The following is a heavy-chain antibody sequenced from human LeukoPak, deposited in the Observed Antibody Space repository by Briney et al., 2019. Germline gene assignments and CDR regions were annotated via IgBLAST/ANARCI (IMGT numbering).Heavy chain of an antibody. CDR1: GFTFSSYG. V-gene: IGHV3-33*08. J-gene: IGHJ5*02. Sequence: GGSLRLSCAASGFTFSSYGMHWVRQAPGKGLEWVAVIWYDGSNKYYADSVKGRFTISRDNSKNTLYLQMNSLRAEDTAVYYCAREIEISWFDPWGQGTLVTVSS. CDR3: AREIEISWFDP. CDR2: IWYDGSNK. D-gene: IGHD5-24*01.